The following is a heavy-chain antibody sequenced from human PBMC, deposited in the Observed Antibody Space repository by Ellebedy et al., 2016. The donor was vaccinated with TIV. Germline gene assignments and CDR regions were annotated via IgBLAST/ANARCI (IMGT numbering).Heavy chain of an antibody. CDR2: IHAGSETM. CDR1: GFIFSDYY. D-gene: IGHD2-21*02. V-gene: IGHV3-48*01. Sequence: GGSLRLSCEGSGFIFSDYYMDWLRQAPGKGLEWISYIHAGSETMYYAGSVKGRFTVSRDNAKNSLYLQMNSLRAEDTAFYYCARGACADCFVIDSWGQGTLVTVSS. CDR3: ARGACADCFVIDS. J-gene: IGHJ4*02.